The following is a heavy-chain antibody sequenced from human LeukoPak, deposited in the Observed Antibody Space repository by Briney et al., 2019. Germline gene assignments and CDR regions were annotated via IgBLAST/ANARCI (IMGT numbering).Heavy chain of an antibody. Sequence: GGSLRLSRAASRFTLSSNYMRWVRQDSGKGLEWASVIYSGGSTSYAVSVEGRFTISRDNSKNTLYLQMNSLRAGHTAVYYCARDSYGLYLVELSFYRGQGTLVTVSS. CDR3: ARDSYGLYLVELSFY. D-gene: IGHD3-16*02. CDR2: IYSGGST. CDR1: RFTLSSNY. V-gene: IGHV3-66*01. J-gene: IGHJ4*02.